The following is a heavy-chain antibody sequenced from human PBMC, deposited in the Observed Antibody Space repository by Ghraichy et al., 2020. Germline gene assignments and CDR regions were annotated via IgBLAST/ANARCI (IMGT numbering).Heavy chain of an antibody. CDR3: ARESMVRGVIFPIPLGDNYYYYYGMDV. CDR1: GYTFTSYY. V-gene: IGHV1-46*01. CDR2: INPSGGST. Sequence: ASVKVSCKASGYTFTSYYMHWVRQAPGQGLEWMGIINPSGGSTSYAQKFQGRVTMTRDTSTSTVYMELSSLRSEDTAVYYCARESMVRGVIFPIPLGDNYYYYYGMDVWGQGTTVTVSS. J-gene: IGHJ6*02. D-gene: IGHD3-10*01.